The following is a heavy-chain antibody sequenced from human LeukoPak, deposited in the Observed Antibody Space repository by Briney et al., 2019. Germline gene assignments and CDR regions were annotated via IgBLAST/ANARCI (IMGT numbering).Heavy chain of an antibody. CDR2: IYKSGST. CDR3: ARSLSMAGLT. V-gene: IGHV4-39*01. D-gene: IGHD6-19*01. CDR1: GDSISSSKYY. J-gene: IGHJ4*02. Sequence: SETLSLTCTVSGDSISSSKYYWGWIRQSPGKGLEWIGSIYKSGSTFYNPSLKSRVIISVDTSRNQFSLRLNSVSAADTAVYYCARSLSMAGLTWGQGTLVAVSS.